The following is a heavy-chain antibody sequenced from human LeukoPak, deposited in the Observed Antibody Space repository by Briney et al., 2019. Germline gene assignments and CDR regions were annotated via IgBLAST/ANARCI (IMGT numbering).Heavy chain of an antibody. CDR3: AKEGYCSSTSCYNLDY. CDR1: GVTFSSYA. J-gene: IGHJ4*02. D-gene: IGHD2-2*02. CDR2: ISGSGGST. V-gene: IGHV3-23*01. Sequence: GGSLRLSCAATGVTFSSYAMSWVRQAPGKGLEWVSAISGSGGSTYYADSVKGRFTISRDNSKNTLYLQMNSLRAEDTAVYYCAKEGYCSSTSCYNLDYWGQGTLVTVSS.